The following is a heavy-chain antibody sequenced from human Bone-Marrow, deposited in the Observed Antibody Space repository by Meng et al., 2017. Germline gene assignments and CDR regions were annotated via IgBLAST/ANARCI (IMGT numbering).Heavy chain of an antibody. Sequence: SVKVSCKASGGTFNNFAISWVRQAPGQGLEWMGRIIPILGIANYAQKFQGRVTITADKSTSTAYMELSSLRSEDTAVYYCARDTYSSSWYLASAFDIWGQGTMVTVSS. J-gene: IGHJ3*02. V-gene: IGHV1-69*04. CDR2: IIPILGIA. D-gene: IGHD6-13*01. CDR3: ARDTYSSSWYLASAFDI. CDR1: GGTFNNFA.